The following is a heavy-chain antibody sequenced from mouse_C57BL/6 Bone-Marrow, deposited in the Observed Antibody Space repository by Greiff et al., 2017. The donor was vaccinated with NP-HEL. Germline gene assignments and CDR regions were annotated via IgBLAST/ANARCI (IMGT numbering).Heavy chain of an antibody. CDR3: ARHRGNFYFDY. D-gene: IGHD2-1*01. Sequence: EVHLVESGGGLVQPGGSLKLSCAASGFTFSDYYMYWVRQTPEKRLEWVAYISNGGGSTYYPDTVKGRFTISRDNAKNTLYLQMSRLKSEDTAMYYCARHRGNFYFDYWGQGTTLTVSS. CDR2: ISNGGGST. CDR1: GFTFSDYY. V-gene: IGHV5-12*01. J-gene: IGHJ2*01.